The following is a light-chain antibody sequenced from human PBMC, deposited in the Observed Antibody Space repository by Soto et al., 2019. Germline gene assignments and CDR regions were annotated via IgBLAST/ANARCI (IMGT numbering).Light chain of an antibody. J-gene: IGKJ5*01. CDR2: DTS. Sequence: EIVLTQSPAPLSLSPEETATLSCTTSQTIRGLLNWYQQRPGQAPRLLIYDTSNRATDIPARFSGSGSGTDLTLTIRSLDPEDFGVDFCQQRHNWPITFGQGTRLDI. CDR3: QQRHNWPIT. V-gene: IGKV3-11*01. CDR1: QTIRGL.